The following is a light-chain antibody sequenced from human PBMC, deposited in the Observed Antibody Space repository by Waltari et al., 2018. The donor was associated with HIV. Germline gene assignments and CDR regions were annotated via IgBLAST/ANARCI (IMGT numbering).Light chain of an antibody. CDR3: SSYSARGFVV. CDR2: DVY. J-gene: IGLJ3*02. Sequence: HSALTQPASVSGSPGQSITISCTGPTSDISDFNFVSWYQQSPGRAPKLVIFDVYSRPSGISERFSGSKSGVTASLTISALRAEDEADYFCSSYSARGFVVFGGGTKVTVL. CDR1: TSDISDFNF. V-gene: IGLV2-14*03.